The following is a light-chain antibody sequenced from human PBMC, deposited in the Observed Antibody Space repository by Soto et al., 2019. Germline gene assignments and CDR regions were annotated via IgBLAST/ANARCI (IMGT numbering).Light chain of an antibody. CDR1: SSDVGGYHY. V-gene: IGLV2-8*02. Sequence: QSALTQPPSASRSPGQSVTISCTGTSSDVGGYHYVSWYQQHPGKAPKLMIYEVSKRPSGVHDRFSGSKSGNTASLTVSGLQAEDEADYYCSSYLGSNNLVFGGGNKLTVL. CDR3: SSYLGSNNLV. CDR2: EVS. J-gene: IGLJ2*01.